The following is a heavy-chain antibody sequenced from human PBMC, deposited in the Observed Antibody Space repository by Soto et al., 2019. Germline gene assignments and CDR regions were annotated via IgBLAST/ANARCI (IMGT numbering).Heavy chain of an antibody. CDR1: GSTFTSYD. D-gene: IGHD3-10*01. CDR2: MNPNSGNT. CDR3: ARVLESSGRTETTFWYFDL. Sequence: QVQLVQSGAEVKKPGASVKVSCKASGSTFTSYDINWVRQATGQGIEWMGWMNPNSGNTGYAQKFQGRVTMTRNTSISTAYMELSSLRSEDTAVYYCARVLESSGRTETTFWYFDLWGRGPLVAVS. J-gene: IGHJ2*01. V-gene: IGHV1-8*01.